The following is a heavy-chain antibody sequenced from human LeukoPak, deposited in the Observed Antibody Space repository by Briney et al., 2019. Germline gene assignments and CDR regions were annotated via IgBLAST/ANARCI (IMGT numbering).Heavy chain of an antibody. V-gene: IGHV4-59*12. Sequence: SETLSLTCTVSGGSISSYYWSWIRQPPGKGLEWIGYIYYSGSTNYNPSLKSRVTISVDTSKNQFSLKLSSVTAADTAVYYCAKEGTVRWFDPWGQGTQVTVSS. CDR2: IYYSGST. J-gene: IGHJ5*02. D-gene: IGHD1-14*01. CDR3: AKEGTVRWFDP. CDR1: GGSISSYY.